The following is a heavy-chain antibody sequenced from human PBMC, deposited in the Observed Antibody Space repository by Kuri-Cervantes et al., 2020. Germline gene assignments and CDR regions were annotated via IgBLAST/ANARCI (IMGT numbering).Heavy chain of an antibody. CDR1: GYTFTGYY. V-gene: IGHV1-2*04. J-gene: IGHJ4*02. D-gene: IGHD3-10*01. Sequence: ASVKVSCKASGYTFTGYYMRWVRQAPGQGLEWMGWINPNSGGTNYVQKFQGWVTMTRDTSISTAYMELSRLRSDDTAVYYCARTMVRGVIYSMYYWGQGTLVTVSS. CDR3: ARTMVRGVIYSMYY. CDR2: INPNSGGT.